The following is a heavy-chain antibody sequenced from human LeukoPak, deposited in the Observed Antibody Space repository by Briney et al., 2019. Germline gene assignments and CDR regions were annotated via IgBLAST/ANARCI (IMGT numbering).Heavy chain of an antibody. D-gene: IGHD6-13*01. CDR3: ARPSRPYRSSEYFQH. V-gene: IGHV3-74*01. J-gene: IGHJ1*01. Sequence: GGSLRLSCAASGFTFNIYWMHWVRQAPGKGLVWVSVINSDGSGTIYADSVKGRFTISRDNAKNSLYLQMNSLRAEDTAVYYCARPSRPYRSSEYFQHWGQGTLVIVSS. CDR2: INSDGSGT. CDR1: GFTFNIYW.